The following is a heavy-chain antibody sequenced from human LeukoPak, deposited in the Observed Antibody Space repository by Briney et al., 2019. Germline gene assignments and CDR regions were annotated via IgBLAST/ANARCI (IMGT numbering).Heavy chain of an antibody. J-gene: IGHJ2*01. Sequence: ASVKVSCKASGYTFTGYYMHWVRQAPGQGLEWMGWINPNSGGTNYAQKFQGRVTMTRDTSISTAYMELSRLRSEDTAVYYCARVPSGYSYWYFDLWGRGTLVTVSS. V-gene: IGHV1-2*02. CDR1: GYTFTGYY. D-gene: IGHD3-22*01. CDR3: ARVPSGYSYWYFDL. CDR2: INPNSGGT.